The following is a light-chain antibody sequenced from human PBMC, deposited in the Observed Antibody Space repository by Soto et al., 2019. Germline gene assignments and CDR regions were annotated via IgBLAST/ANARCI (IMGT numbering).Light chain of an antibody. J-gene: IGKJ2*01. Sequence: EIVMTQSPATRSLYPGERATLSCRASQTIDNTLAWYQRKPGQAPRLLIYDASTRATGVPARFSGSGSGTDFTLTISSLQSEDFAVYYCQHYNYWPYTFGQGTKVDIK. CDR3: QHYNYWPYT. V-gene: IGKV3-15*01. CDR1: QTIDNT. CDR2: DAS.